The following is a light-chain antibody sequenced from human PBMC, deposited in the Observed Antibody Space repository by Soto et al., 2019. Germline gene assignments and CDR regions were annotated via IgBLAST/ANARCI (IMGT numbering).Light chain of an antibody. V-gene: IGKV3-15*01. Sequence: EVGMTQSAATLSVTQGERATLSCRASQNVGNNLVWYQQKPGQAPRLLIYGASTRAAGIPDRFSGSGSGTEFTLTITSLQSEDFAVYCCQQYNNWPLTFGPGTRLEIK. CDR2: GAS. CDR1: QNVGNN. CDR3: QQYNNWPLT. J-gene: IGKJ5*01.